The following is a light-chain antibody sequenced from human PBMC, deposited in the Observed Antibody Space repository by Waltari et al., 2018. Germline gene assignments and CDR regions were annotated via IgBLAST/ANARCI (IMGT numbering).Light chain of an antibody. CDR3: QQRIQWPNS. CDR2: GTS. J-gene: IGKJ2*03. V-gene: IGKV3-11*01. CDR1: QSVISH. Sequence: EIVLTQSPATLSLSPGDRATLSCRASQSVISHLAGYQQKPGQAPRLLNYGTSNRATGIPARCSGSGSGTDFTLTISSLEPEDFAVYYCQQRIQWPNSFGQGTKLEL.